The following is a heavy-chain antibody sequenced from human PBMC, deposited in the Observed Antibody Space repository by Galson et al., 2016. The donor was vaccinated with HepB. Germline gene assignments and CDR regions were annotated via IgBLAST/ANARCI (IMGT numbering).Heavy chain of an antibody. CDR3: ATSVTFFVGSGDMDV. V-gene: IGHV3-74*01. J-gene: IGHJ6*02. D-gene: IGHD3-3*01. CDR1: GFTFSRYW. CDR2: ISGDGNTR. Sequence: SLRLSCAVSGFTFSRYWMHWVRRAPEKGLVWVSRISGDGNTRHYADSVKGRFSISRDNARNTLYLQINSLRAEDTAVYFCATSVTFFVGSGDMDVWGQGTTVTVSS.